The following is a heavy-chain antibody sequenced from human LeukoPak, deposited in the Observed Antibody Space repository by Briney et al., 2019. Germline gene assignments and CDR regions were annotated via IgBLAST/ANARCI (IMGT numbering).Heavy chain of an antibody. D-gene: IGHD6-6*01. J-gene: IGHJ4*02. CDR2: ISAYNGNR. CDR1: GYTFTSYG. Sequence: ASVKVSCKASGYTFTSYGISWVRQAPGQGLEWMGWISAYNGNRNYAQKLQGRVTMTTDASTSTAYMEPGSLRSDDTAVYYCARGSAARGNFDYWGQGTLVTVSS. CDR3: ARGSAARGNFDY. V-gene: IGHV1-18*01.